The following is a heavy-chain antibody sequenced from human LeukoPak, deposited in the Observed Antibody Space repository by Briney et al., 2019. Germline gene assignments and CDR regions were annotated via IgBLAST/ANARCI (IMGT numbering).Heavy chain of an antibody. V-gene: IGHV3-11*01. J-gene: IGHJ6*02. CDR2: ISSSGSTI. Sequence: PGGSLRLSCAASGFTFSDYYMSWIRQAPGKGLEWVSYISSSGSTIYYADSVKGRFTISRDNAKNSLYLQMNSLRAEDTAVYYCARGPRESSGASWLVWRVIYGMDVWGQGTTVTVSS. CDR1: GFTFSDYY. D-gene: IGHD6-19*01. CDR3: ARGPRESSGASWLVWRVIYGMDV.